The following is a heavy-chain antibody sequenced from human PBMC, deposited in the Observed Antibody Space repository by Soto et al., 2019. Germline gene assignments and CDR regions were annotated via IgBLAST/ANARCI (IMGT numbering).Heavy chain of an antibody. Sequence: QVQLVQSGAEVKKPGASVKVSCKASGYTFTSYAMHWVRQAPGQRLEWMGWINAGNGNTKHTQKFQGRVPITRDTSESPAYMELSSLSSEDTAVYYCAINLWFGEFLFVFGYWGQGTLVTVSS. CDR2: INAGNGNT. CDR3: AINLWFGEFLFVFGY. CDR1: GYTFTSYA. D-gene: IGHD3-10*01. V-gene: IGHV1-3*01. J-gene: IGHJ4*02.